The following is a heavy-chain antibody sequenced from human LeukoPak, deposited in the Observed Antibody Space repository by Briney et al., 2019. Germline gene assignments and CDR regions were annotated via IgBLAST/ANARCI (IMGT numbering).Heavy chain of an antibody. V-gene: IGHV4-61*02. J-gene: IGHJ3*02. CDR3: ASSSRDGFDDAFDI. CDR1: GGSISSGSYY. CDR2: IYTSGST. D-gene: IGHD5-24*01. Sequence: PSQTLSLTCTVSGGSISSGSYYWSWIRQPAGKGLEWIGRIYTSGSTNYNPSLKSRVTISVDTSKNQFSLKLSSVTAADTAVYYCASSSRDGFDDAFDIWGQGTMVTVSS.